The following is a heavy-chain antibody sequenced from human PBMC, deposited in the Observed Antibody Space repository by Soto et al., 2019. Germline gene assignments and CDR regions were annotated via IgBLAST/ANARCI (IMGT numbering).Heavy chain of an antibody. CDR3: AGRRQVFNDYSGVAE. J-gene: IGHJ6*03. CDR2: IGTAGDT. CDR1: GFTCSNYE. V-gene: IGHV3-13*01. D-gene: IGHD2-15*01. Sequence: EVQLVESGGGLVQPGGSLRLSCAASGFTCSNYEMHWVRQVTGKGLEWVSGIGTAGDTKYIGSVKGRFTISRDNAKNYMYLQTTGLRGENTTVYYCAGRRQVFNDYSGVAERGKWTTVMVSS.